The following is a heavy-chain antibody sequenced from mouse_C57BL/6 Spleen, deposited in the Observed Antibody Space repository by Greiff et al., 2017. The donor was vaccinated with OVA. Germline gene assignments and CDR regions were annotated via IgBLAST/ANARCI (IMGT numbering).Heavy chain of an antibody. CDR2: IWSGGST. CDR3: AILRPPFAY. D-gene: IGHD2-12*01. Sequence: VQGVESGPGLVQPSQSLSITCTVSGFSLTSYGVHWVRQPPGKGLEWLGVIWSGGSTDYNAAFISRLSISKDNSKSQVFFKMNSLQADDTAIYYCAILRPPFAYWGQGTLVTVSA. CDR1: GFSLTSYG. J-gene: IGHJ3*01. V-gene: IGHV2-4*01.